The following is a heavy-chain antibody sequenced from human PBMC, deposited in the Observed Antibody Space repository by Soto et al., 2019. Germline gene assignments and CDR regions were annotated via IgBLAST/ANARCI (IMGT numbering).Heavy chain of an antibody. CDR3: AREGYCSNTTCHYGMDV. V-gene: IGHV3-11*06. CDR1: GFTFSDYY. CDR2: ISSSNNYI. D-gene: IGHD2-2*01. Sequence: QVQLVESGGGLVKPGGSLRLSCAASGFTFSDYYMSWIRQAPGKGLEWVTFISSSNNYIQYADSVKGRFTVSRDNAKNSLFLQMNSLRAEDTAVYYCAREGYCSNTTCHYGMDVWGQGTTVTVSS. J-gene: IGHJ6*02.